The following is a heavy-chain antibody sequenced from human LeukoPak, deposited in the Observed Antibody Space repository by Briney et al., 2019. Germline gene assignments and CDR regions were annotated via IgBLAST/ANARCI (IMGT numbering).Heavy chain of an antibody. Sequence: GESLRLSCAASGFTFSSYWMSWVRLAPGKGLERVANIKQDGSEIYYVDSVKGRFTISRDNAKNSLYLQMNTLRAEDTAVYYCVRVPITYYYGSGSYFCGMDVWGKGTTVSVSS. J-gene: IGHJ6*04. CDR2: IKQDGSEI. CDR1: GFTFSSYW. D-gene: IGHD3-10*01. V-gene: IGHV3-7*03. CDR3: VRVPITYYYGSGSYFCGMDV.